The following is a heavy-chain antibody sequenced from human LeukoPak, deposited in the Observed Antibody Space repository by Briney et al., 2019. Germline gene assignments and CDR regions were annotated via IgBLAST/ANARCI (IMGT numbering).Heavy chain of an antibody. CDR3: ARAYDFWSGFDY. CDR2: IIPIFGTA. Sequence: SVKVSCKASGGTFSSYAISWVRQAPGQGLEWMGGIIPIFGTANYAQKFQGRVTITTDESTSTAYMELSSLRSEDTAVYYCARAYDFWSGFDYWGQGTMVTVSS. J-gene: IGHJ4*02. D-gene: IGHD3-3*01. V-gene: IGHV1-69*05. CDR1: GGTFSSYA.